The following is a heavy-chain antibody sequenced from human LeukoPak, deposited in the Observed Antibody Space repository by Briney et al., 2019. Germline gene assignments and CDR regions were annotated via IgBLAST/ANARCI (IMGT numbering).Heavy chain of an antibody. V-gene: IGHV3-21*01. CDR3: ARDRDKDFDWANIFDY. J-gene: IGHJ4*02. CDR2: ITSSSIYI. D-gene: IGHD3-9*01. CDR1: GFTFSNYN. Sequence: GGSLRLSCAASGFTFSNYNMNWVRQTPGKGLEWVSSITSSSIYIYYADSVKGRFTISRDNAKNSLSLQMNSLRAEDTAVYYCARDRDKDFDWANIFDYWGQGTLVTVSS.